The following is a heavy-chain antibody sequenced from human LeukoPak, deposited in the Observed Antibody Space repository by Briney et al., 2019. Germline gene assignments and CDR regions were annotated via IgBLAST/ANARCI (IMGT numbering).Heavy chain of an antibody. CDR2: LSGGGESL. CDR3: AKTRNWFDS. V-gene: IGHV3-23*01. J-gene: IGHJ5*01. CDR1: GFTFGDDG. Sequence: GGSLRLSCTASGFTFGDDGMSWFRQAPGKGLEWVSTLSGGGESLYYADSVKGRFTVSSDNSLTTVFLQMNSLRAEDTGIYFCAKTRNWFDSWGLGTQVTVAS.